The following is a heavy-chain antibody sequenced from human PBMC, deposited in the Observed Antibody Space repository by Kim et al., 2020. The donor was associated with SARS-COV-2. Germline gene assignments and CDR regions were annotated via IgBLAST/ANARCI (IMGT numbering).Heavy chain of an antibody. CDR2: ISGSGGST. J-gene: IGHJ4*02. CDR1: GFTFSSYA. Sequence: GGSLRLSCAASGFTFSSYAMSWVRQAPGKGLEWVSAISGSGGSTYYADSVKGRFTISRDNSKNTLYLQMNSLRAEDTAVYYCAKILTFGGVIARPIDYWGQGTLVTVSS. V-gene: IGHV3-23*01. CDR3: AKILTFGGVIARPIDY. D-gene: IGHD3-16*02.